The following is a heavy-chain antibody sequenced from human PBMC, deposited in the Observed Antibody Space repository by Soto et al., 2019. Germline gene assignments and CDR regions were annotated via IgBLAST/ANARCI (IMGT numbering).Heavy chain of an antibody. D-gene: IGHD3-9*01. V-gene: IGHV4-4*02. CDR1: GGSISSSNW. J-gene: IGHJ6*02. CDR2: IYHSGST. CDR3: ARVQVDYDILTGYQYYGMDV. Sequence: QVQLQESGPGLVKPSGTLSLTSAVSGGSISSSNWWSWVRQPPGKGLEWIGEIYHSGSTNYNPSLKSRVTISVDKSKNQFSLKLSSVTAADTAVYYCARVQVDYDILTGYQYYGMDVWGQGTTVTVSS.